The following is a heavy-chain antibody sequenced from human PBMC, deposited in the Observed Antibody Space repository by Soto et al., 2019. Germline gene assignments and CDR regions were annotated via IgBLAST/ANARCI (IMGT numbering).Heavy chain of an antibody. Sequence: QVQLVQSGAEVQKPGSSVKVSCKASGGTFSSYAISWVRQAPGQGLEWMGGIIPIFGTANYAQKFQGRVTITADESTSTAYMELSSLRSEDTAVYYCSRTEAGKEGLYNWFDPWGQGTLVTLSS. D-gene: IGHD6-13*01. CDR1: GGTFSSYA. CDR3: SRTEAGKEGLYNWFDP. J-gene: IGHJ5*02. CDR2: IIPIFGTA. V-gene: IGHV1-69*01.